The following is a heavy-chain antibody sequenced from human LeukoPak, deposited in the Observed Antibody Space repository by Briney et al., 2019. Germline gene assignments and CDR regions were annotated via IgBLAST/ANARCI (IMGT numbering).Heavy chain of an antibody. CDR2: IWYDGSNK. J-gene: IGHJ6*02. Sequence: PGGSLRLSCASSGFTFSTYGMHWVRQAPGKGLEWVALIWYDGSNKYYVDSVKGRFTISRDKSKSTLYLQMNSLRAEDTAVYYCARDLSSGWSYGMDVWGQGTTVIVSS. V-gene: IGHV3-33*01. D-gene: IGHD6-19*01. CDR1: GFTFSTYG. CDR3: ARDLSSGWSYGMDV.